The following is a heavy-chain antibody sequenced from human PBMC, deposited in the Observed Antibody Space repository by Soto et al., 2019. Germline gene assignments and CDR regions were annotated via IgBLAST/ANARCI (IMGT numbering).Heavy chain of an antibody. J-gene: IGHJ6*02. V-gene: IGHV1-18*01. CDR2: INPCNGNT. CDR3: ARVAAAAPVYYGMDV. D-gene: IGHD6-13*01. CDR1: GFTFAIYG. Sequence: QVQLVQSGAEVKKPGASVKVTCKASGFTFAIYGIAWVRQAPGQGLEWMGWINPCNGNTNYAQKFQGRVTMTTDTSTSTGYMELRSLRSDDTAVYYCARVAAAAPVYYGMDVWGQGTTVTVSS.